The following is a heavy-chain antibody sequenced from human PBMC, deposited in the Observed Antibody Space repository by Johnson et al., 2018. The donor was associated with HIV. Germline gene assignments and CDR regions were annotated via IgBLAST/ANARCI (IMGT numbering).Heavy chain of an antibody. D-gene: IGHD3-10*01. CDR1: GFTFSSYA. J-gene: IGHJ3*02. CDR3: ATGGSYDAFDI. Sequence: QVQLVESGGGLVQPGRSLRLSCAASGFTFSSYAMHWVRQAPGKGLEWVAVISYDGSNKYYADSVKGRFTISRDNSKNTLYLQMTRLRAEDTAVYYCATGGSYDAFDIWGQGTMVTVSS. V-gene: IGHV3-30-3*01. CDR2: ISYDGSNK.